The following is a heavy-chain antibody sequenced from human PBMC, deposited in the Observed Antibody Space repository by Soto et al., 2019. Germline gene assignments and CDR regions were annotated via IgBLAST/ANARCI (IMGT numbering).Heavy chain of an antibody. V-gene: IGHV1-69*06. CDR1: GGTFSSYA. J-gene: IGHJ4*02. CDR3: ARDSSGTLRLGHLSFREYYFDY. CDR2: IIPIFGTA. D-gene: IGHD3-16*02. Sequence: SVKVSCKASGGTFSSYAISWVRQAPGQGLEWMGGIIPIFGTANYAQKFQGRFTITADKSTSTAYMELSSLRSDDTAVYYCARDSSGTLRLGHLSFREYYFDYWGQRTLVTVSS.